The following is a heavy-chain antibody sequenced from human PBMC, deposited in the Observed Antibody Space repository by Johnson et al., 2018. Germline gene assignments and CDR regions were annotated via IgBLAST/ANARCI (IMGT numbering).Heavy chain of an antibody. CDR1: GFTFSSYD. V-gene: IGHV3-13*01. D-gene: IGHD6-13*01. CDR2: IGTAGDT. CDR3: ARGSNSSHPRYDDFDI. Sequence: EVQLVESGGGLVQPGGSLRLSCAASGFTFSSYDMHWVRQATGKGLEWVSAIGTAGDTYYPGSVKGRFTISRENAKNSLYLQMNSLRAGDTAVYYSARGSNSSHPRYDDFDIWGQGTMVTVSS. J-gene: IGHJ3*02.